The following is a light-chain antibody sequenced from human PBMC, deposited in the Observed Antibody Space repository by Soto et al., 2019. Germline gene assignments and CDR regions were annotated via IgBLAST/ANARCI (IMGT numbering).Light chain of an antibody. CDR2: DAS. V-gene: IGKV1-33*01. CDR3: QQFYDLPIT. J-gene: IGKJ5*01. CDR1: QSISSY. Sequence: DIQMTQSPSSLSASVGDRVTITCRASQSISSYLHWYQQQPGKAPKVLIYDASKLQTGVPSRFSGRGSGKDFTFTISSLQPDDSGTYYCQQFYDLPITFGQGTRLEIK.